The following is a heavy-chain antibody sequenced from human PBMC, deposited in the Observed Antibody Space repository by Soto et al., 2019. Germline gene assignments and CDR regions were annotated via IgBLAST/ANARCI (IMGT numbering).Heavy chain of an antibody. CDR3: ARVNGDYYYYYYYMDV. J-gene: IGHJ6*03. Sequence: QVQLQESGPGLVKPSETLSLTCTVSGGSISSYYWSWIRQPPGKGLEWIGYIYYSGSTNYNTSLKSRVTISVDTSKNQFSLKLSSVTAADTAVYYCARVNGDYYYYYYYMDVWGKGTTVTVSS. CDR2: IYYSGST. V-gene: IGHV4-59*01. D-gene: IGHD4-17*01. CDR1: GGSISSYY.